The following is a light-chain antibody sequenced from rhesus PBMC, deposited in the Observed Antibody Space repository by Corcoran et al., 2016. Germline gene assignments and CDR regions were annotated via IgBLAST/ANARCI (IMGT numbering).Light chain of an antibody. V-gene: IGKV1-28*03. CDR3: QQHNSHPWT. CDR2: AAD. Sequence: DIQMTQSPSSLSASVGDTVTITCRASQGISSYLNWFQQKPGKAPKLLIYAADSLQSGVPSRFSGSGSGTDFTFTISSLQPEDFAAYYCQQHNSHPWTFGQGTKVEIK. J-gene: IGKJ1*01. CDR1: QGISSY.